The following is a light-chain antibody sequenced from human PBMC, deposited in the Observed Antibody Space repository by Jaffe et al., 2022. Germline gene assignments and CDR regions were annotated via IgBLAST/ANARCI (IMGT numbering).Light chain of an antibody. J-gene: IGKJ1*01. V-gene: IGKV1-5*03. CDR3: QQYNTYLWT. CDR1: QTINTW. CDR2: KAS. Sequence: DIQMTQSPSTLSASVGDRVTITCRASQTINTWLAWFQQKAGKAPKLLIYKASYLESGVPSRFSGSGSGTEFTLTISSLQPDDFATYYCQQYNTYLWTFGQGTKVEIK.